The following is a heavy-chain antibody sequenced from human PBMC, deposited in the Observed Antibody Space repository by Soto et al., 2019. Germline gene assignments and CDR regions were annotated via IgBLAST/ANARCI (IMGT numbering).Heavy chain of an antibody. Sequence: PSETLSLTCTVSDGSISSYYWSWIRQPPGKGLEWIGYIYYSGSTYYNPSLKSRVTISVDTSKNQFSLKLSSVTAADTAVYYCARHEVGAESYYYYGMDVWGQGTTVTVSS. CDR2: IYYSGST. CDR3: ARHEVGAESYYYYGMDV. CDR1: DGSISSYY. D-gene: IGHD1-26*01. J-gene: IGHJ6*02. V-gene: IGHV4-59*04.